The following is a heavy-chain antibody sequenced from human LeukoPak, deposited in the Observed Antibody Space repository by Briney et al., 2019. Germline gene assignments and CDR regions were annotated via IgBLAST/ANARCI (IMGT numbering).Heavy chain of an antibody. CDR2: ISYDGSNK. V-gene: IGHV3-30*18. J-gene: IGHJ4*02. Sequence: GGSLRLSCAASGFTFSSYGMHWVRQAPGKGLEWVAVISYDGSNKYYADSVKGRFTISRDNSKNTLYLQMNSLRAEDTAVYYCAKEKEWSYSDSYYFGYWGQGTLVTVSS. D-gene: IGHD1-26*01. CDR3: AKEKEWSYSDSYYFGY. CDR1: GFTFSSYG.